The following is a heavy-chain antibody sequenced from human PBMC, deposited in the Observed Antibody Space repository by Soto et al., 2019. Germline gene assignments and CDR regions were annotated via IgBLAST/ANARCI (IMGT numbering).Heavy chain of an antibody. CDR2: IYYSGST. Sequence: SETLSLTCTVSGGSISSYYWSWIRQPPGKGLEWIGYIYYSGSTNYNPSLKSRVTISVDTSKNQFSLKLSSVTAADTAVYYCARVSDSSSWYLVRVGTDWFDPWGQGTLVTLSS. J-gene: IGHJ5*02. D-gene: IGHD6-13*01. CDR1: GGSISSYY. V-gene: IGHV4-59*01. CDR3: ARVSDSSSWYLVRVGTDWFDP.